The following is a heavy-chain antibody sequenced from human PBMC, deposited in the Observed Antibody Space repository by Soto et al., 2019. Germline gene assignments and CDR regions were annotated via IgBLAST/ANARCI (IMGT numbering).Heavy chain of an antibody. CDR2: ISYDGSNK. CDR1: GFTFSSYA. CDR3: AREIEQLAD. Sequence: GGSLRLSCAASGFTFSSYAMHWVRQAPGKGLEWVAIISYDGSNKYYADSVKGRFTISRDNSKNTLYLQMNSLRPEDTAVYYCAREIEQLADWGQGTLVTVSS. V-gene: IGHV3-30-3*01. D-gene: IGHD6-6*01. J-gene: IGHJ4*02.